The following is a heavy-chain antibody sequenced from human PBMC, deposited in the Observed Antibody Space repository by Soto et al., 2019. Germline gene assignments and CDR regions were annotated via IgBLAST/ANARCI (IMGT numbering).Heavy chain of an antibody. CDR3: ARNGTPTAFSFGMDV. Sequence: ASVKVSCKASGGTFSDYTINWVRQAPGQRLEWMGGIIPIFDTANYAEKFQGRVTITADESTSTSYMEVSSLRSEDTAVYYCARNGTPTAFSFGMDVWGQGTMVTVS. CDR2: IIPIFDTA. D-gene: IGHD1-1*01. V-gene: IGHV1-69*13. CDR1: GGTFSDYT. J-gene: IGHJ6*02.